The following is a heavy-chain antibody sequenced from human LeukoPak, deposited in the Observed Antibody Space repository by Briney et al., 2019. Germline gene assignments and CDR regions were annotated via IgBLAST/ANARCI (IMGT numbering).Heavy chain of an antibody. CDR2: IYYSGST. CDR1: GGSISSYY. V-gene: IGHV4-59*01. J-gene: IGHJ6*02. D-gene: IGHD2-2*01. CDR3: ARGSYCSSTSCYSYYYGMDV. Sequence: SETLSLTCTVSGGSISSYYWSWIRQPPGKGLEWIGYIYYSGSTNYNPSLKSRVTISVDTSKNQFSLKLSSVTAADTAVYYRARGSYCSSTSCYSYYYGMDVWGQGTTVTVSS.